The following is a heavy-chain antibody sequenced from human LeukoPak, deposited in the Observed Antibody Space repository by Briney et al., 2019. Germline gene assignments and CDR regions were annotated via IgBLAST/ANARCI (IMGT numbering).Heavy chain of an antibody. CDR1: GGSFSGYY. J-gene: IGHJ4*02. Sequence: PSETLSLTCAVYGGSFSGYYWSWIRQPPGKGLEWIGEINHSGGTNYNPSLKSRVTISVDTSKNQFSLKLSSVTAADTAVYYCARGGGYCSGGSCSGLDYWGQGTLVTVSS. CDR2: INHSGGT. V-gene: IGHV4-34*01. CDR3: ARGGGYCSGGSCSGLDY. D-gene: IGHD2-15*01.